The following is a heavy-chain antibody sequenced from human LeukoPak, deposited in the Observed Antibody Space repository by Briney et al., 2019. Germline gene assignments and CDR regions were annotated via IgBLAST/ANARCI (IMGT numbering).Heavy chain of an antibody. V-gene: IGHV3-15*01. J-gene: IGHJ5*02. D-gene: IGHD1-26*01. CDR3: TTTIVGVTTWFDP. Sequence: GGSLRLSCAASGFTLSNAYMSWVRQAPGKGLEWVGRIKNKTNGGTTDYAAPVKGRFTISRDDSKNTLCLQMNSLKTEDTAVYYCTTTIVGVTTWFDPWGQGTLVTVSS. CDR1: GFTLSNAY. CDR2: IKNKTNGGTT.